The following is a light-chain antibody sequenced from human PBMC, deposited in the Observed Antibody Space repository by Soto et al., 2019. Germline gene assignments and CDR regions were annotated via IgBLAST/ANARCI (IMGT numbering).Light chain of an antibody. J-gene: IGLJ3*02. V-gene: IGLV1-47*01. CDR2: GNN. Sequence: QAVVTQPPSASGTPEQTVTISSSGSSSNIGSNYVFWYQHLPGTAPKLLIYGNNQRPSGVPDRFSGSRSGTSASLAISGLRPEDEADYYCAVWDDSLSGVVFGGGTKLTVL. CDR3: AVWDDSLSGVV. CDR1: SSNIGSNY.